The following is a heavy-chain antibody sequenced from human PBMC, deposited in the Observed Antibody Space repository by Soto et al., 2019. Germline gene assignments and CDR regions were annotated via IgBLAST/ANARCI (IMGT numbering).Heavy chain of an antibody. CDR3: AKGMLGTTRLAIYSFDY. D-gene: IGHD1-7*01. Sequence: GGSLRLSCAASGFTFSSYAMTWVRQAPGKGLEWVSAISGSGASTYYADSMKGRFTISRDNSRNTLYLQLNGLRADDTAVYYCAKGMLGTTRLAIYSFDYWGQGTLVTVSS. CDR1: GFTFSSYA. J-gene: IGHJ4*02. CDR2: ISGSGAST. V-gene: IGHV3-23*01.